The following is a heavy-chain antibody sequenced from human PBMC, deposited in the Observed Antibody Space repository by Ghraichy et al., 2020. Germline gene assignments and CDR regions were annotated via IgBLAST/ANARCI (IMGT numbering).Heavy chain of an antibody. CDR1: GFSFHDYS. J-gene: IGHJ3*02. CDR3: TKGSWGYAFDI. V-gene: IGHV3-9*03. D-gene: IGHD1-26*01. Sequence: GGSLRLSCAASGFSFHDYSMHWVRHSPGKGLEWVSGITWNSDSIDYADSVRGRFTISRDNAKNSLYLQMNSLRPEDMAWYYCTKGSWGYAFDIWGQGTLVTVSS. CDR2: ITWNSDSI.